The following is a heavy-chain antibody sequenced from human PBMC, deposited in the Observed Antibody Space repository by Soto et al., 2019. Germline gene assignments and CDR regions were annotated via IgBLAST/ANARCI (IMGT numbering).Heavy chain of an antibody. V-gene: IGHV4-4*07. Sequence: SETLSLTCTVSGGSISSYYWSWIRQPAGKGLEWIGRIYTSGSTNYNPSLKSRVTMSVDTSKNQFSLKLSSVTAADTAVYYCAREKLTYYYDSSGYLWFDYWGQGTLVTVSS. CDR1: GGSISSYY. J-gene: IGHJ4*02. CDR2: IYTSGST. D-gene: IGHD3-22*01. CDR3: AREKLTYYYDSSGYLWFDY.